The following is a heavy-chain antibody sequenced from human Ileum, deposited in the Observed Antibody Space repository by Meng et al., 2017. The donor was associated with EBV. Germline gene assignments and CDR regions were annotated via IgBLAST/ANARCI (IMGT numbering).Heavy chain of an antibody. V-gene: IGHV4-39*07. D-gene: IGHD3-10*01. J-gene: IGHJ4*02. CDR3: ARDPAYPRGLFDS. Sequence: PLQDAVPGLVNPSETLSLTCSVSGDSISNSDHYWNWIRRSPGKGLEWIASIYRSGSSYFDPSLKSRVSLSLDTSKNQFSLKLSSVTAADTALYYCARDPAYPRGLFDSWGQGILVTVSS. CDR2: IYRSGSS. CDR1: GDSISNSDHY.